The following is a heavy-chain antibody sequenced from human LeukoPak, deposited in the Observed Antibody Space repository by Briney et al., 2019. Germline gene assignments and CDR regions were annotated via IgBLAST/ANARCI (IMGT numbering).Heavy chain of an antibody. J-gene: IGHJ3*02. Sequence: GGSLRLSCAASGFTFSSYWMSWVRQAPGKGLEWVASIKDDGSEKYYMDSVKGRLTISRDNAKNSMSLQMNSLRAEDTAVYYCAPLNWVYPDGFDIWGQGTMVTVPS. V-gene: IGHV3-7*01. D-gene: IGHD6-13*01. CDR2: IKDDGSEK. CDR1: GFTFSSYW. CDR3: APLNWVYPDGFDI.